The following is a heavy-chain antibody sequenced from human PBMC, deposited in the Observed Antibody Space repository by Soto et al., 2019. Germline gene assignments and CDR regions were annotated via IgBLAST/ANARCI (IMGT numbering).Heavy chain of an antibody. CDR3: ARALVPAAIYGMDV. V-gene: IGHV3-48*02. D-gene: IGHD2-2*01. J-gene: IGHJ6*02. Sequence: GGSLRLSCAASGFTFSSYSMNWVRQAPGKGLEWVSYISSSSTIYYADSVKGRFAISRDNAKNSLYLQMNSLRDEDTAVYYCARALVPAAIYGMDVWGQGTTVTVSS. CDR1: GFTFSSYS. CDR2: ISSSSTI.